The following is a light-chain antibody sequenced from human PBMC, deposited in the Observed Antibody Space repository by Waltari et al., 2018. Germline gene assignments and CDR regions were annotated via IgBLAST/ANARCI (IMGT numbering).Light chain of an antibody. Sequence: EIVLTQSPVTLSLSPGEGATLSCKTSQSVGDFLAWYQQRPGQAPRLLIYDASLRAAGTPARFSGSGSGTDFTLTISSLESEDSAVYFCQQRNSWPLTFGPGTTV. CDR3: QQRNSWPLT. V-gene: IGKV3-11*01. J-gene: IGKJ3*01. CDR1: QSVGDF. CDR2: DAS.